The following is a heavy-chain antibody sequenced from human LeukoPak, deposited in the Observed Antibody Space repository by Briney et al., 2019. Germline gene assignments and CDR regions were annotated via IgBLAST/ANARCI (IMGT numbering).Heavy chain of an antibody. D-gene: IGHD6-19*01. J-gene: IGHJ4*02. CDR3: ARPPYSSGWYPYYFDY. V-gene: IGHV1-3*01. Sequence: ASVKVSCKASGYTFTSYAMHWVRQAPGQRLEWMGWINAGNGNTKYSQEFQGRVTITRDTSASTAYMELSSLRSEDTAVYYCARPPYSSGWYPYYFDYWGQGTLVTVSS. CDR1: GYTFTSYA. CDR2: INAGNGNT.